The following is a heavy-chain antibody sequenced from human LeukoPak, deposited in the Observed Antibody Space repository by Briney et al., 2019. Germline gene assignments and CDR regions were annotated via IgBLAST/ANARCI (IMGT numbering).Heavy chain of an antibody. D-gene: IGHD3-3*01. Sequence: QPWGVLRLSCAASGFTFSSYAMHWVRQAPGKGLEWVAVISYDGSNKYYADSVKGRFTISSDNSKNTLYLQMNSLRAEDTAVYYCARDKSGYDFWSGYYTYYMDVWGKGTTVTVSS. J-gene: IGHJ6*03. V-gene: IGHV3-30*04. CDR3: ARDKSGYDFWSGYYTYYMDV. CDR2: ISYDGSNK. CDR1: GFTFSSYA.